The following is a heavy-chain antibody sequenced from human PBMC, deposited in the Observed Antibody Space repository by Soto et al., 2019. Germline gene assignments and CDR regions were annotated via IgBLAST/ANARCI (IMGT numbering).Heavy chain of an antibody. CDR1: GFTFSSYA. CDR3: AKGRKNDILTGH. D-gene: IGHD3-9*01. Sequence: HPGGSLRLSCAASGFTFSSYAMSWVRQAPGKGLEWVSAISGSGGSTYYADSVKGRFTISRDNSKSTLYLQMNSLRAEDTAVYYCAKGRKNDILTGHWGQGTLVTVSS. CDR2: ISGSGGST. J-gene: IGHJ4*02. V-gene: IGHV3-23*01.